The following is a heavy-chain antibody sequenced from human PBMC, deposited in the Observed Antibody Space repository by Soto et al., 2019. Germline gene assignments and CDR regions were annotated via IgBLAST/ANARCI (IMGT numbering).Heavy chain of an antibody. CDR2: IYHIGSP. V-gene: IGHV4-31*03. D-gene: IGHD6-19*01. CDR3: VRDRALDSSGHWFDT. J-gene: IGHJ5*02. CDR1: GRSVSSGGYY. Sequence: SETLSLTCTVSGRSVSSGGYYRTWIRQHPGRGLEWIGYIYHIGSPYYNPSLESRVTISLDTSKNQFSLNLTSVTAADTAIYYCVRDRALDSSGHWFDTWGQGTLVTVSS.